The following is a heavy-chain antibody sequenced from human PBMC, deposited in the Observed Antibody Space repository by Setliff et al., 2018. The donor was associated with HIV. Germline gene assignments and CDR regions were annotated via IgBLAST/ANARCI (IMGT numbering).Heavy chain of an antibody. D-gene: IGHD3-3*01. CDR3: TRRLQFLEFLHGVGGLDV. CDR1: GGSFSGYY. Sequence: SETLSLTCAVYGGSFSGYYWSWIRQPPRKGLEWIGEINHSGSTNYNPSLKSRVTISVDTSKNQFSLKLSSVTAADTAVYYCTRRLQFLEFLHGVGGLDVWGQGTTVTVSS. CDR2: INHSGST. V-gene: IGHV4-34*01. J-gene: IGHJ6*02.